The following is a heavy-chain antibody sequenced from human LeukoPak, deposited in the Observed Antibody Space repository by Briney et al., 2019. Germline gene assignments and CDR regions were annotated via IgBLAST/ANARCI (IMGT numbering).Heavy chain of an antibody. CDR2: IWNDGSNK. V-gene: IGHV3-33*08. CDR3: ARASGPFDY. J-gene: IGHJ4*02. CDR1: GFTISIYA. Sequence: PGGSLRLSCSASGFTISIYAMHWVRQAPGKGLEWVAVIWNDGSNKYYADSVKGRFTISRDNSKNTLYLQMNSLRAEDTAVYSCARASGPFDYWGQGTLVTVSS. D-gene: IGHD3-10*01.